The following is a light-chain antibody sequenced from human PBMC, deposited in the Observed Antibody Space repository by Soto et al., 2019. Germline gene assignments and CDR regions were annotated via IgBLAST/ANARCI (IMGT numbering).Light chain of an antibody. CDR1: GGYDY. Sequence: QSALTQPRSVSGSPGQSVTISCGGYDYVSWYQQHPGKAPKLMIYDVSKRASGVPDRFSGSKSGNTASLTIAGLQAEDEADYYCCSYAGSYTFDVFGVGTKVTVL. V-gene: IGLV2-11*01. J-gene: IGLJ2*01. CDR2: DVS. CDR3: CSYAGSYTFDV.